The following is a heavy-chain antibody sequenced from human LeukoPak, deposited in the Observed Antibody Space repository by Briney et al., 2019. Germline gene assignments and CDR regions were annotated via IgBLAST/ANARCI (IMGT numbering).Heavy chain of an antibody. CDR2: IIPMYGTS. V-gene: IGHV1-69*05. CDR1: GGTSSSYA. J-gene: IGHJ4*02. D-gene: IGHD6-19*01. Sequence: SVKVSCKASGGTSSSYAISWVRQAPGQGPEWMGGIIPMYGTSNYAQKFQGRVTITTDDSTSTAFMELSSLRSEDTAVYYCARGRSSSGRTPSYFDYWGQGSLVTVSS. CDR3: ARGRSSSGRTPSYFDY.